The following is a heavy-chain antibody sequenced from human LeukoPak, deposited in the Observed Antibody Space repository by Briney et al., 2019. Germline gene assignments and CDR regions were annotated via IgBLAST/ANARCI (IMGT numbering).Heavy chain of an antibody. CDR1: GSTISAYE. J-gene: IGHJ4*02. Sequence: GGSLRLSCAASGSTISAYEMHWVRQAPGKGLEWVAVISTDGNIKLYSDSVKGRFTISRDTSKTTLFLQMNSLRAEDTAVYYCAKDLLPGAPDYFDYWGQGTLVTVSS. CDR2: ISTDGNIK. CDR3: AKDLLPGAPDYFDY. V-gene: IGHV3-30-3*01. D-gene: IGHD2-21*02.